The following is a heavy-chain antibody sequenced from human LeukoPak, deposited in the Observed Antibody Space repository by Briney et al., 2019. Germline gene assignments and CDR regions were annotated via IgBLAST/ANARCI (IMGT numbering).Heavy chain of an antibody. CDR3: ARASIVATISYYYYGMDV. J-gene: IGHJ6*04. V-gene: IGHV1-69*13. CDR2: IIPIFGTA. CDR1: GGTFSSYA. Sequence: SVKVSCKASGGTFSSYAISWVRQAPGQGLEWMGGIIPIFGTATYAQKFQGRVTITADESTSTAYMELSSLRSEDTAVYYCARASIVATISYYYYGMDVWGKGTTVTVSS. D-gene: IGHD5-12*01.